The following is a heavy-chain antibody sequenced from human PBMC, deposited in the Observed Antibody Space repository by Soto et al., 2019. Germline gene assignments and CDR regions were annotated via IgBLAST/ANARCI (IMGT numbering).Heavy chain of an antibody. Sequence: GGSLRLSCAASGFTFSSYGMHWVRQAPGKGLEWVAVIWYDRSNKYYADSVKGRFTISRDNSKNTLYLQMNSLRAEDTAVYYCARGGTMVRGVIEYYYYYGMDVWGQGTTVTVSS. D-gene: IGHD3-10*01. CDR3: ARGGTMVRGVIEYYYYYGMDV. CDR1: GFTFSSYG. V-gene: IGHV3-33*01. CDR2: IWYDRSNK. J-gene: IGHJ6*02.